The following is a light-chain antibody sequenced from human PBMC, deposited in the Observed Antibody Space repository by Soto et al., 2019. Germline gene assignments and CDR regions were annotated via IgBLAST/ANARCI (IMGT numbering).Light chain of an antibody. V-gene: IGKV3-15*01. J-gene: IGKJ1*01. CDR3: QQYNNWPPWT. Sequence: EIVLTQSPATLSLSPGERATLSCRASQSVSSYLAWYQQRPGQAPRLLIYGASTRATGIPARFSGSGSGTEFTLTISSLQSEDFAFYYCQQYNNWPPWTFGQGTKVDIK. CDR2: GAS. CDR1: QSVSSY.